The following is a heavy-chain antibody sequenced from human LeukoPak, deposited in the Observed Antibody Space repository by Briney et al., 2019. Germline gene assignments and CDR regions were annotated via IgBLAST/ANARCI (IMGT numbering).Heavy chain of an antibody. CDR2: IIPIFGTT. CDR3: ARDNDSRDPPHFDY. CDR1: GGTFNSYA. Sequence: SVKVSCKASGGTFNSYAISWVRQAPRQGLELMGGIIPIFGTTNYARKFRGRVTLTADKSTRTAYMELSSLRSEDTAVYYCARDNDSRDPPHFDYWGQGTLVTVSS. J-gene: IGHJ4*02. D-gene: IGHD3-16*01. V-gene: IGHV1-69*06.